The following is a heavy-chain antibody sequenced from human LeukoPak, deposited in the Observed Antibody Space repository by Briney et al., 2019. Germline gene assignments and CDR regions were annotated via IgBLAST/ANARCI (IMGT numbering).Heavy chain of an antibody. CDR3: AKDIVRITMIVADRGYVFDI. CDR1: GFTFSSYG. D-gene: IGHD3-22*01. J-gene: IGHJ3*02. CDR2: IRYDGSNK. V-gene: IGHV3-30*02. Sequence: PGGSLRLSCAASGFTFSSYGMRWVRQAPGKGLEWVAFIRYDGSNKYYADSVKGRFTISRDNSKNTLYLQMNSLRAEDTAVYYCAKDIVRITMIVADRGYVFDIWGRGTMVTVS.